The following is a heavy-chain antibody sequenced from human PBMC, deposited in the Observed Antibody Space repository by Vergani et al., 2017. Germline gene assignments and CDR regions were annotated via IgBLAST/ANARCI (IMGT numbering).Heavy chain of an antibody. CDR3: ARDRVVGATSHWYFDL. V-gene: IGHV3-33*01. J-gene: IGHJ2*01. CDR1: SFKLGDYG. D-gene: IGHD1-26*01. Sequence: QVQLVESGGGVVQPGRSLRLSCTPSSFKLGDYGMHWVRQAPGRGLEWVSMTWYEGNNNYYADSVKGRFTISRDNSKNTLYLQMNSLRAEDTAVYYCARDRVVGATSHWYFDLWGRGTLVTVSS. CDR2: TWYEGNNN.